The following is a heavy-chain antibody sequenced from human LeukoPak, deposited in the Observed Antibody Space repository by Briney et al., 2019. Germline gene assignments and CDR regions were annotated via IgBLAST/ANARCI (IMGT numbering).Heavy chain of an antibody. CDR2: IKQDESEK. D-gene: IGHD1-26*01. Sequence: SGGSLRLSCAASGFTFSNYWMSWVRQAPGKGLEWVTNIKQDESEKYYLDSVKGRFPVSRDNAKNSLYLQMDSLRAEDTAVYYCARVGDGATLEYWGQGTLVTVSS. CDR1: GFTFSNYW. J-gene: IGHJ4*02. CDR3: ARVGDGATLEY. V-gene: IGHV3-7*01.